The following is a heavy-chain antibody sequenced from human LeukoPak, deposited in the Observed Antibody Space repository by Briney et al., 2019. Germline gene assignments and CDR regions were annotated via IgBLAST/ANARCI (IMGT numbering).Heavy chain of an antibody. CDR1: GGSVSDNNFF. CDR3: AGLEAHRPLDY. CDR2: IYNSGST. Sequence: SETLSLTCTVSGGSVSDNNFFWSWIRQPPGKGLEWIGYIYNSGSTSYNPALNSRVTISVDTSNNQFSLKLSSVIAADTAVYYCAGLEAHRPLDYWGQGTLVIVSS. J-gene: IGHJ4*02. V-gene: IGHV4-61*01.